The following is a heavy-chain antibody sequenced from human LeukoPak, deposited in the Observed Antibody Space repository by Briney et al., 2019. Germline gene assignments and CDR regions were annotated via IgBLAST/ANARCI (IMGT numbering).Heavy chain of an antibody. CDR2: ISGSGGST. J-gene: IGHJ6*02. CDR1: GFTFSSNA. D-gene: IGHD6-19*01. V-gene: IGHV3-23*01. Sequence: GGSLRLSCAASGFTFSSNAMNWVRQAPGKGLEWVSGISGSGGSTYSADSVKGRFTISRDNSKKTVYLQMNSLRAEDTAIYYCARDQWLAYYYHGMDVWGQGTTVTVSS. CDR3: ARDQWLAYYYHGMDV.